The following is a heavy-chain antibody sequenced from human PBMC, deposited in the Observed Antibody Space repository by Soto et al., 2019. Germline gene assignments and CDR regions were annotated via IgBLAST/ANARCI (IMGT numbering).Heavy chain of an antibody. CDR1: GYTFTSYA. D-gene: IGHD2-15*01. CDR3: ARDGCSGGSCYSEY. Sequence: QVQLVQSGAEVKKPGASVKVSCKAYGYTFTSYAMHWVRQAPGQRLEWMGWINAGNGNTKYSQKFQGRVTITRDTSASIAYMELSSLRSEDTAVYYCARDGCSGGSCYSEYWGQGTLVTVSS. J-gene: IGHJ4*02. V-gene: IGHV1-3*01. CDR2: INAGNGNT.